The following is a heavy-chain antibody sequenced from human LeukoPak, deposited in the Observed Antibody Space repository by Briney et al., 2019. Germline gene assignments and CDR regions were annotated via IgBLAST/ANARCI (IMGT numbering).Heavy chain of an antibody. Sequence: SVKVSCKASGGTFSSYAISWVRQAPGQGLEWMGRIIPIFGTANYAQKFQGRVTITTDESTSTAYMELSSLRSEDTAVYYCARDIPLRYYDSSGYGFDYWGQGTLFTVSS. D-gene: IGHD3-22*01. CDR3: ARDIPLRYYDSSGYGFDY. CDR1: GGTFSSYA. CDR2: IIPIFGTA. V-gene: IGHV1-69*05. J-gene: IGHJ4*02.